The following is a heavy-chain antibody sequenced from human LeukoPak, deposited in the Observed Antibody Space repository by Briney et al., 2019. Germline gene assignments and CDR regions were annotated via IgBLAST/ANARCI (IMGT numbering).Heavy chain of an antibody. D-gene: IGHD2-15*01. CDR1: GFTFSSYG. CDR3: AREKVVVAATPSFHYYYYMDV. Sequence: GGSLRLSCAASGFTFSSYGMSWVRQAPGKGLEWVSAISGSGGSTYYADSVKGRFTISRDNAKNSLYLQMNSLRAEDTAVYYCAREKVVVAATPSFHYYYYMDVWGKGTTVTVSS. V-gene: IGHV3-23*01. J-gene: IGHJ6*03. CDR2: ISGSGGST.